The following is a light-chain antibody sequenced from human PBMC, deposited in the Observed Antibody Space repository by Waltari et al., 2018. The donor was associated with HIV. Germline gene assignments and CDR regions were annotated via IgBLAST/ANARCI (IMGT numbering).Light chain of an antibody. V-gene: IGLV1-51*01. CDR3: GTWDSSLSAVV. J-gene: IGLJ2*01. Sequence: QSVLTQPPSVSAAPGQKVTISCSGSTSNIGNNYVSWYQQLPGTAPKLLISDNNKRPSGIPDRFSGSKSGTSATLGITGRQTGDEADYYCGTWDSSLSAVVFGGGTKLTVL. CDR1: TSNIGNNY. CDR2: DNN.